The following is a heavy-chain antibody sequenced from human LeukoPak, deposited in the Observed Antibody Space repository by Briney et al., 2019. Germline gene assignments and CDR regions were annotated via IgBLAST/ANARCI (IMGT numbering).Heavy chain of an antibody. CDR2: IGAYNGNT. CDR3: ARRKTTYYYDSSGYSDY. D-gene: IGHD3-22*01. V-gene: IGHV1-18*01. CDR1: GYTFTSYG. J-gene: IGHJ4*02. Sequence: ASVKVSCKASGYTFTSYGISWVRQAPGQGLEWVGWIGAYNGNTNYAQKLQGRVTMTTDTSTSTAYMELRSLRSDDTAVYYCARRKTTYYYDSSGYSDYWGQGTLVTVSS.